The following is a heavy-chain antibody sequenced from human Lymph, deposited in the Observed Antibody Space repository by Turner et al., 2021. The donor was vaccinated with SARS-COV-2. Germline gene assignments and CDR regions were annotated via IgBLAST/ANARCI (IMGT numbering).Heavy chain of an antibody. CDR3: ARDLGTYGMDV. CDR2: IYSGGTT. V-gene: IGHV3-53*02. D-gene: IGHD6-13*01. CDR1: GIIVSRNY. Sequence: EVQLVETGGGLIQPGGSLGLTCAASGIIVSRNYMNWGRQAPGKGLEWVSVIYSGGTTYYADSVKGRFTISRDNSKNTLYLQMNSLRVEDTAVYYCARDLGTYGMDVWGQGTTVTVSS. J-gene: IGHJ6*02.